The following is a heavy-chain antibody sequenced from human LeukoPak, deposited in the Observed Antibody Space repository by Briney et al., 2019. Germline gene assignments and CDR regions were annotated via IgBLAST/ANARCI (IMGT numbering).Heavy chain of an antibody. CDR3: AKHRFESGGYHSTD. D-gene: IGHD3-22*01. CDR1: GFTFNNYG. V-gene: IGHV3-30*18. J-gene: IGHJ4*02. CDR2: ISYDGRNK. Sequence: PGKSLRLSCAASGFTFNNYGMHWVRQAPGKGLEWVAVISYDGRNKHYPDSVKGRFTISRDISTDTLWLQMDSLRTEDTAVYYCAKHRFESGGYHSTDWGQGTLVTVSS.